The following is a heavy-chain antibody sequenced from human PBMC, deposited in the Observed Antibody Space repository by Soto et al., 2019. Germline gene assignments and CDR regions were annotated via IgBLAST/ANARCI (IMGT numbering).Heavy chain of an antibody. CDR2: FSGSGNT. CDR1: GFTFSSVA. J-gene: IGHJ4*02. V-gene: IGHV3-23*01. CDR3: AKGLRGSYPPPYYFDY. D-gene: IGHD3-16*02. Sequence: GGSLRLSCAASGFTFSSVAMTWVRQVPGKGLEWVSTFSGSGNTCYADSVKGRFTISRDNAKNTLYLQLNSLRDEDTAIYYCAKGLRGSYPPPYYFDYWGQGTLVTVSS.